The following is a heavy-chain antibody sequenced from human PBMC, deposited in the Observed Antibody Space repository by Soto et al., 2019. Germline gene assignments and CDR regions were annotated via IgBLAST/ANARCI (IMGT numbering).Heavy chain of an antibody. Sequence: QVQLQASGPGLVKPSETMSLPCTVTGGSISNYYCSWFRQPPGEGLEWIGVLHSGGNSAYNPSLRSRVSMSVDTSKNLFSLRLSSGTAADTAVYYFARQVCGALLGLVDVWGQGTTVIFSS. V-gene: IGHV4-59*08. CDR3: ARQVCGALLGLVDV. J-gene: IGHJ6*02. D-gene: IGHD1-26*01. CDR1: GGSISNYY. CDR2: LHSGGNS.